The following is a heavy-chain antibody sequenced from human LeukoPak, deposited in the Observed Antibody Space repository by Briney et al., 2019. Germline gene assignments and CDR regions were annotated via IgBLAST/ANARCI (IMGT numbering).Heavy chain of an antibody. V-gene: IGHV3-30*18. D-gene: IGHD3-9*01. CDR3: AQAQDGIRYFDWLFYGMDV. Sequence: PPGGSLRLSCAASGFTFSSYGMHWVRQAPGKGLEWVAVISYDGSNKYYADSVKGRFTISRDNSKNTLYLQMNSLRAEDTAVYFCAQAQDGIRYFDWLFYGMDVWGKGTTVTVSS. J-gene: IGHJ6*04. CDR2: ISYDGSNK. CDR1: GFTFSSYG.